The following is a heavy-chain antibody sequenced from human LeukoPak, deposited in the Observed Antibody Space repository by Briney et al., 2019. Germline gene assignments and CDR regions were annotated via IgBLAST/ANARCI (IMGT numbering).Heavy chain of an antibody. Sequence: SETLSLTCTVSGGSISSGGYYWSWTRQPPGKGLEWIGYIYHSGSTYYNPSLKSRVTISVDTSKNLFSLKLSSVTAADTAVYYCARARYCSSTSCYSYYFDYWGQGTLVTVSS. D-gene: IGHD2-2*01. CDR2: IYHSGST. V-gene: IGHV4-61*08. CDR1: GGSISSGGYY. J-gene: IGHJ4*02. CDR3: ARARYCSSTSCYSYYFDY.